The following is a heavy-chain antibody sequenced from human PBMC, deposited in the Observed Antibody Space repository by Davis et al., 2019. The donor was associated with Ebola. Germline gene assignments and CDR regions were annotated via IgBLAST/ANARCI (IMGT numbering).Heavy chain of an antibody. CDR3: ARAPNYDFLTGYYTGYYGMDV. V-gene: IGHV3-64*01. J-gene: IGHJ6*02. CDR2: LNSNGGSI. D-gene: IGHD3-9*01. CDR1: GFTFHSYG. Sequence: GESLKISCAASGFTFHSYGMHWVRQAPGKGLEYVAALNSNGGSIYYSKSVKGRFTISRDNYQNTLYLQMDTLRAEDTAVYYCARAPNYDFLTGYYTGYYGMDVWGQGTTVIVSS.